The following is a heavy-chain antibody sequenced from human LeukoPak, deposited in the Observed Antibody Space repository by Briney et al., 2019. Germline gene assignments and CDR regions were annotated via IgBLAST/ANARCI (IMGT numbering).Heavy chain of an antibody. V-gene: IGHV3-30*19. Sequence: GGSLRLSCAASGFTFSSYGMHWVRQAPGKGLEWVAFIAYDGSNKYYADSVKGRFTISRDNSKNTMFLQMNSLRAEDTAVYYCASQDGYNLRETYYLDYWGQGTLVTVSS. D-gene: IGHD5-24*01. CDR3: ASQDGYNLRETYYLDY. CDR1: GFTFSSYG. CDR2: IAYDGSNK. J-gene: IGHJ4*02.